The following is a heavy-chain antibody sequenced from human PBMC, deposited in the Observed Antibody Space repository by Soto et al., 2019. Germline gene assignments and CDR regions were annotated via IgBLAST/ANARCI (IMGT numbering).Heavy chain of an antibody. CDR2: INSDGSGT. D-gene: IGHD2-15*01. J-gene: IGHJ3*02. V-gene: IGHV3-74*01. CDR1: GFTFSSYW. Sequence: EVQLVESGGGLVQPGGSLRLSCAASGFTFSSYWMQWVRQAPGKGLVWVSRINSDGSGTSYAVSVKGRFTVSRDTAKNTLSLQMNSLRADDTAVYYCATGDSHAFDIWGQGTIVIVSS. CDR3: ATGDSHAFDI.